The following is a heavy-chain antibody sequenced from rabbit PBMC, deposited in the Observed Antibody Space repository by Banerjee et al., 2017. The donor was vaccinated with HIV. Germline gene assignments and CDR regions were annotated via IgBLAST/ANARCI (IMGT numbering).Heavy chain of an antibody. V-gene: IGHV1S40*01. J-gene: IGHJ6*01. D-gene: IGHD4-2*01. CDR1: GFSFSSSYY. Sequence: QSLEESGGGLVQPGASLTLTCTASGFSFSSSYYMCWVRQAPGKGLEWIGCIYTGSGSTYYARWAKGRFTISKTSSTVDLKMTSLTAADTATYFCARSLSSAGVYYGMDLWGPGTLVTVS. CDR2: IYTGSGST. CDR3: ARSLSSAGVYYGMDL.